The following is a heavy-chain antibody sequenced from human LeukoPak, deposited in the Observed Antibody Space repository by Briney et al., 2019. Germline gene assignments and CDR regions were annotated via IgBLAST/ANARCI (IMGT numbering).Heavy chain of an antibody. D-gene: IGHD3-16*02. CDR3: ARVPITFGGVIVHFDY. Sequence: SETLSLTCTVSGYSISSGYYWGWIRQPPGKGLEWIGSIYHSGSTYYNPSLNSRITISVDTSKNQFSLKLSSVTAADTAVYYCARVPITFGGVIVHFDYWGQGTLVTVSS. CDR1: GYSISSGYY. J-gene: IGHJ4*02. V-gene: IGHV4-38-2*02. CDR2: IYHSGST.